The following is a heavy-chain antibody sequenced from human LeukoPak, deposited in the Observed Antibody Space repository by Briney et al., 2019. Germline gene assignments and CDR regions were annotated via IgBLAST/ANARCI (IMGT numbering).Heavy chain of an antibody. CDR3: AKVFGELVDAFDI. CDR2: ISYDGSNK. D-gene: IGHD3-10*01. CDR1: GFTFSSYG. V-gene: IGHV3-30*18. J-gene: IGHJ3*02. Sequence: GGSLRLSCAASGFTFSSYGMHWVRQAPGKGLEWVAVISYDGSNKYYADSVKGRFTISRDNSKNTLYLQMNSLRAEDTAVYYCAKVFGELVDAFDIWGQGTMVTVSS.